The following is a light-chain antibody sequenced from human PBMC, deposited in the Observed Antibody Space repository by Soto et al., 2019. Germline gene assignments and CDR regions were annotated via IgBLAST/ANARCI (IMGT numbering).Light chain of an antibody. V-gene: IGLV2-8*01. CDR1: SSDVGGYNY. CDR3: SSYAGSPSYV. J-gene: IGLJ1*01. CDR2: EVS. Sequence: QSVLTQPPSASWSPGQSVTISCTGTSSDVGGYNYVSWYQQHPGKAPKLMIYEVSKRPSGVPDRFSGSKSGNTASLTVPGLQAEDEADYYCSSYAGSPSYVFGTGTKVTVL.